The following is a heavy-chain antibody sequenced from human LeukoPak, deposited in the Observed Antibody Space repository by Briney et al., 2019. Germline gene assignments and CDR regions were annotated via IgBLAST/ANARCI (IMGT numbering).Heavy chain of an antibody. D-gene: IGHD2-15*01. J-gene: IGHJ6*03. Sequence: GGSLRLSCAASGFTFSDYYMSWIRQAPGKGLEWVAYISSSGSTIHYADSVKGRFTISRDNAKNSLYLQMNSLRAEDPAVYYCARLGFPVYYYYMDVWGKGTTVSVSS. CDR1: GFTFSDYY. CDR2: ISSSGSTI. CDR3: ARLGFPVYYYYMDV. V-gene: IGHV3-11*04.